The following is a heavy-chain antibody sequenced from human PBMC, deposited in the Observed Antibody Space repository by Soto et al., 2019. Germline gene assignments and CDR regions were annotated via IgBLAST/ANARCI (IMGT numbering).Heavy chain of an antibody. Sequence: GGSLRLSCAASGFTFSSYGMHWVRQAPGKGLEWVAVISYDGSNKYYADSVKGRFTISRDNSRNTLYLQMNSLRAEDTAVYYCATSAWIQLWLLDYWGQGTLVTVSS. CDR1: GFTFSSYG. V-gene: IGHV3-30*03. D-gene: IGHD5-18*01. CDR3: ATSAWIQLWLLDY. J-gene: IGHJ4*02. CDR2: ISYDGSNK.